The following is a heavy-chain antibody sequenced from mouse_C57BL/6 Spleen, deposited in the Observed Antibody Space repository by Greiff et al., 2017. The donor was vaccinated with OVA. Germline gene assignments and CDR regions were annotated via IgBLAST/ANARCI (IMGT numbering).Heavy chain of an antibody. CDR2: IDPSDSYT. Sequence: VQLQHPGAELVRPGTSVKLSCKASGYTFTSYWMHWVKQRPGQGLEWIGVIDPSDSYTNYNQKFKGKATLTVDTSSSTAYMQLSSLTSEDSAVYYCARGESGTAYWGQGTLVTVSA. V-gene: IGHV1-59*01. J-gene: IGHJ3*01. D-gene: IGHD4-1*01. CDR1: GYTFTSYW. CDR3: ARGESGTAY.